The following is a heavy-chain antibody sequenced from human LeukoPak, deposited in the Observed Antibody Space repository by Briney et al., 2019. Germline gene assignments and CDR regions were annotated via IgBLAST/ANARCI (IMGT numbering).Heavy chain of an antibody. J-gene: IGHJ4*02. D-gene: IGHD3-16*02. V-gene: IGHV1-24*01. CDR2: FDPEDGET. CDR3: ASMITFGGVIVPPRY. Sequence: MHWVRQAPGKGXEWMGGFDPEDGETIYAQKFQGRVTMTEDTSTDTAYMELSSLRSEDTAVYYCASMITFGGVIVPPRYWGQGTLVTVSS.